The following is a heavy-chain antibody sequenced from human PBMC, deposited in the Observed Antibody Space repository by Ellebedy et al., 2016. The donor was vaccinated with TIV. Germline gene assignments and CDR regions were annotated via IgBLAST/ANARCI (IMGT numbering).Heavy chain of an antibody. CDR2: INTDTGNT. J-gene: IGHJ4*02. CDR1: VYTFPLYP. D-gene: IGHD3-16*01. Sequence: APSVKVSCKASVYTFPLYPMHWVRQAPGQRLEWLGWINTDTGNTEYSQHFQGRVTFTTDTAASTVYMSLSSLGSEDTAVYYCAKDRGGTGDFDYWGQGTLVTVSS. V-gene: IGHV1-3*04. CDR3: AKDRGGTGDFDY.